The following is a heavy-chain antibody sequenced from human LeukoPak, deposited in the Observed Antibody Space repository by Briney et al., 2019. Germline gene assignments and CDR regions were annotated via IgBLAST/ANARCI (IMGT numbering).Heavy chain of an antibody. Sequence: GASVKVSCKASGYTFTGYYMHWVRQAPGQGLEWMGWINPNSGGTNYAQKFQGRVTMTRDTSISTAYMELSRLRSDDTAVYYCARDLQDIVVVPASSNDYWGQGTLVTVSS. CDR3: ARDLQDIVVVPASSNDY. CDR1: GYTFTGYY. V-gene: IGHV1-2*02. CDR2: INPNSGGT. D-gene: IGHD2-2*01. J-gene: IGHJ4*02.